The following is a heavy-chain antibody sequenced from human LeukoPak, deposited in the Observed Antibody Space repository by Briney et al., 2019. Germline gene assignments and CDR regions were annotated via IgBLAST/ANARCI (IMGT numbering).Heavy chain of an antibody. CDR3: ARGFRFEGNYYYMDV. Sequence: GASVKVSCKASGGTFSSYAISWVRQAPGQGLEWMGGIIPIFGTANYAQNFQGRVTITADKSTSTAYMELSSLRSEDTAVYYCARGFRFEGNYYYMDVWGKGTTVTVSS. CDR1: GGTFSSYA. J-gene: IGHJ6*03. V-gene: IGHV1-69*06. D-gene: IGHD3-16*01. CDR2: IIPIFGTA.